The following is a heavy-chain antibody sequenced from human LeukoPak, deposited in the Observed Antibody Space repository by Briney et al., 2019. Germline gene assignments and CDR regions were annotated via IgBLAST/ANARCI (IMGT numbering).Heavy chain of an antibody. CDR3: AIPHGDFVY. J-gene: IGHJ4*02. CDR2: ISFDGSIK. V-gene: IGHV3-30*03. Sequence: PGRSLRLSCAASGFSFTSYGMHWVRQAPGKGLEWVSFISFDGSIKYYGVSVKGRFTISTDDSKNTLYLHMNSLRTEATAVYFCAIPHGDFVYWGQGMLVTVSS. D-gene: IGHD4-17*01. CDR1: GFSFTSYG.